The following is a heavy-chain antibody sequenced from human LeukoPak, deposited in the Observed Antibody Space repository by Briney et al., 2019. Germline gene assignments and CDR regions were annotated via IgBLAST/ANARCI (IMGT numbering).Heavy chain of an antibody. D-gene: IGHD2-8*01. V-gene: IGHV1-8*01. J-gene: IGHJ4*02. CDR3: ALIPRGGWAADY. CDR1: GYTFTSYD. Sequence: AVSVKASCKASGYTFTSYDINWVRQATGQGLEWMGWMNPNSGNTGYAQKFQGRVTMTRNTSISTAYMELSSLRSEDTAVYYCALIPRGGWAADYWGQGTLVTVSS. CDR2: MNPNSGNT.